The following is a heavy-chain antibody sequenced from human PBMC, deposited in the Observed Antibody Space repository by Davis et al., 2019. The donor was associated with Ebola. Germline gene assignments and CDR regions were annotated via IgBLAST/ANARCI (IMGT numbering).Heavy chain of an antibody. D-gene: IGHD2-2*02. Sequence: GGSLRLSCSASGFTFSNYGMSWVRQAPGKGLEWVSGVIGSGSDTYYADSVKGRFTISRDNSKNTLYLQMKNLRAEDTAVYYCAKDQYCSSSSCNTFDYWGQGTLVTVSS. CDR2: VIGSGSDT. CDR1: GFTFSNYG. CDR3: AKDQYCSSSSCNTFDY. V-gene: IGHV3-23*01. J-gene: IGHJ4*02.